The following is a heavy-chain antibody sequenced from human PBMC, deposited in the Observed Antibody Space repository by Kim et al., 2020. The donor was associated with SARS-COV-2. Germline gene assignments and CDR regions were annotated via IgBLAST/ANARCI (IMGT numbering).Heavy chain of an antibody. Sequence: GGSLRLSCAASGFTVSSNYMSWVRQAPGKGLEWVSVIYSGGSTYYADSVKGRFTISRDNSKNTLYLQMNSLRAEDTAVYYCARVDYGDFSVPDWYFDLWGRGTLVTVSS. CDR2: IYSGGST. J-gene: IGHJ2*01. CDR3: ARVDYGDFSVPDWYFDL. CDR1: GFTVSSNY. V-gene: IGHV3-53*01. D-gene: IGHD4-17*01.